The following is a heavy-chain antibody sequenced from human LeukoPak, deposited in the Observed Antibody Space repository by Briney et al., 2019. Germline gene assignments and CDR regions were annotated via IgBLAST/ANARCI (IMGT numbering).Heavy chain of an antibody. D-gene: IGHD1-7*01. Sequence: GSLRLSCAASGFTFSSYGMHWVRQPPGKGLEWIGEINHSGSTNYNPSLKSRVTISVDTSKNQFSLKLSSVTAADTAVYYCARGTGRGGNYLILWGQGTLVTVSS. V-gene: IGHV4-34*01. J-gene: IGHJ4*02. CDR1: GFTFSSYG. CDR2: INHSGST. CDR3: ARGTGRGGNYLIL.